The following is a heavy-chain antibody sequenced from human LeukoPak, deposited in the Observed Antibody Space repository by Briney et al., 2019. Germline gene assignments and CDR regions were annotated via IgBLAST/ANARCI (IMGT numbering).Heavy chain of an antibody. D-gene: IGHD3-22*01. J-gene: IGHJ4*02. CDR3: ARDDSSARANY. CDR2: INSDGSST. CDR1: GFTFSSYW. Sequence: GGSLRLSCAASGFTFSSYWMHWVRQAPGKGLVGVSRINSDGSSTVYADSVKSRFTISRDNAKNTLYLQMNSLRAEDTAVYYCARDDSSARANYWGQGTLVTVSS. V-gene: IGHV3-74*01.